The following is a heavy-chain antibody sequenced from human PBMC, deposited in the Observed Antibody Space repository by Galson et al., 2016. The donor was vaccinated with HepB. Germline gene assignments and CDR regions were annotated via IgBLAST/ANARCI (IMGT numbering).Heavy chain of an antibody. Sequence: SVKVSCKASGYTFTTYAMYWARQAPGQRLEWMGWINAANGDTKYSQKLQGRVTITWDTSANTAYMELSSLRSEDTAVYYCARGHIVATVDYYYYGRDVRGQGTTVTVSS. CDR3: ARGHIVATVDYYYYGRDV. J-gene: IGHJ6*02. D-gene: IGHD5-12*01. CDR1: GYTFTTYA. V-gene: IGHV1-3*01. CDR2: INAANGDT.